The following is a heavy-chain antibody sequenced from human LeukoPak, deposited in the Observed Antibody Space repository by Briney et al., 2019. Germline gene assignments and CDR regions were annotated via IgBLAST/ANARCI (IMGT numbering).Heavy chain of an antibody. CDR3: AKDLCASCYGFDY. Sequence: GASLRLSCAASGFTISGYGMHWARQAPGKGLEWVAILHYDGSSKYYADSVKGRFTISRDNSKNTLYLQMNSLRPVDTAVYYCAKDLCASCYGFDYWGQGTLVTVSS. CDR2: LHYDGSSK. CDR1: GFTISGYG. J-gene: IGHJ4*02. V-gene: IGHV3-30*02. D-gene: IGHD2-2*01.